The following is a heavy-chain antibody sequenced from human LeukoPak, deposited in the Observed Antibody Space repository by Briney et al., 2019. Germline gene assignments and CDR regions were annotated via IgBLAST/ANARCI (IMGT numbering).Heavy chain of an antibody. Sequence: ASVKVSCKASGYTFTGYYMHWVRQAPGQGLEWMGWINPSGGSTSYAQKFQGRVTMTRDTSTSTVYMELSSLRSEDTAVYYCARSLITAGSTRSALDYWGQGTLVTVSS. D-gene: IGHD6-13*01. J-gene: IGHJ4*02. V-gene: IGHV1-46*01. CDR2: INPSGGST. CDR1: GYTFTGYY. CDR3: ARSLITAGSTRSALDY.